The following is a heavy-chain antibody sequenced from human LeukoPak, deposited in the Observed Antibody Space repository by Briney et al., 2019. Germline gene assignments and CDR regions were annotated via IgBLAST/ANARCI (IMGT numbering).Heavy chain of an antibody. D-gene: IGHD1-7*01. J-gene: IGHJ5*02. Sequence: ASVKISCKASGYTFTSYDINWVRQATGQGLEWMGCMNPNSGNTGYAQKFQGRVTMTRNTSISTAYMELSSLRSEDTAVYYCARTNWNYHSDNWFDPWGQGTLVTVSS. CDR1: GYTFTSYD. CDR3: ARTNWNYHSDNWFDP. V-gene: IGHV1-8*01. CDR2: MNPNSGNT.